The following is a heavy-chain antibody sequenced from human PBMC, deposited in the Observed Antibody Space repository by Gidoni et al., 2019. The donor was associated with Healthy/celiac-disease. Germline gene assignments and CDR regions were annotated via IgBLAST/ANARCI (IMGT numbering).Heavy chain of an antibody. CDR3: ARMVMVYAAADYYYYDGMDV. Sequence: QVQLVQSGAEVKKPGASVKVSCKASGYTFTRYDINWVRQATGQGLEWMGWMNPNSGNTGYAQKFQGRVNMTRNTSISTAYMELSSLRSEDTAVYYCARMVMVYAAADYYYYDGMDVWGQGTTVTVSS. J-gene: IGHJ6*02. CDR2: MNPNSGNT. V-gene: IGHV1-8*01. D-gene: IGHD2-8*01. CDR1: GYTFTRYD.